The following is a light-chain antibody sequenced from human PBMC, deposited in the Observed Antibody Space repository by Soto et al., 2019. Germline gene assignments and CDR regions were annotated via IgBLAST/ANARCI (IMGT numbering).Light chain of an antibody. V-gene: IGKV3-20*01. J-gene: IGKJ1*01. CDR2: GAS. CDR3: QQYGSSSWT. CDR1: QSISTTY. Sequence: EIVVTQSPGTLSLSPGEGATLSCRASQSISTTYLARYQQKHGQAPRLLIYGASSRATGIPDRFSGSGSETAFYLTISSLEPEEFALYNCQQYGSSSWTFGQGTKVEIQ.